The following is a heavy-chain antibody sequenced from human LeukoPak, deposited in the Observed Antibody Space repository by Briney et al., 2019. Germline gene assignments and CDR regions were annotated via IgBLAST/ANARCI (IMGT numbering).Heavy chain of an antibody. CDR3: ASAITIFGYYYYMDV. Sequence: ASVKVSCKASGYTFTSYYMHWVRQAPGQGLEWMGIINPSGGSPSYAQKFQGRVTMTRDTSTSTAYMELSSLRSEDTAVYYCASAITIFGYYYYMDVWGKGTTVTASS. J-gene: IGHJ6*03. CDR1: GYTFTSYY. D-gene: IGHD3-3*01. V-gene: IGHV1-46*01. CDR2: INPSGGSP.